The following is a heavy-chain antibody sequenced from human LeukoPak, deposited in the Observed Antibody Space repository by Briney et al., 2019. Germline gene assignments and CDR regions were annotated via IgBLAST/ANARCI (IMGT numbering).Heavy chain of an antibody. CDR3: ASGRIQLWFPYYFDY. V-gene: IGHV3-7*01. J-gene: IGHJ4*02. CDR2: IKQDGSEK. D-gene: IGHD5-18*01. Sequence: GGSLRLSCAASGFTFSSYWMSWVRQAPGKGLEWVANIKQDGSEKYYVDSVKGRFTISRDSAKNSLYLQMNSLRAEDTAVYYCASGRIQLWFPYYFDYWGQGTLVTVSS. CDR1: GFTFSSYW.